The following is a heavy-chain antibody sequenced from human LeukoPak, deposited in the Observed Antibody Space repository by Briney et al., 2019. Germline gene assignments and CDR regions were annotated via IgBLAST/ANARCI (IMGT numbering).Heavy chain of an antibody. CDR2: ISGSGGST. CDR3: AKAFGDSSGYHHFQH. J-gene: IGHJ1*01. V-gene: IGHV3-23*01. D-gene: IGHD3-22*01. Sequence: GGSLRLSRAASGFTFSSYAMSWVRQAPGKGLEWVSAISGSGGSTYYADSVKGRFTISRDNSKNTLYLQMNSLRAEDTAVYYCAKAFGDSSGYHHFQHWGQGTLVTVSS. CDR1: GFTFSSYA.